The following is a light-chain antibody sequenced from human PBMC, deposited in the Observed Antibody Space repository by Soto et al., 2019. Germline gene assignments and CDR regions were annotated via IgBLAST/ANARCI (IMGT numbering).Light chain of an antibody. CDR3: QQGYSTTPIT. J-gene: IGKJ5*01. CDR2: GAS. CDR1: QSIKNY. V-gene: IGKV1-39*01. Sequence: DIQMTQSPSSLSAAIGDRVTITCRASQSIKNYLNWYQHKPGAAPKPLIFGASNLESGVPSRFSGSGSGTEFTLSIRSLQPEDFATYYCQQGYSTTPITFGQGTRVEIK.